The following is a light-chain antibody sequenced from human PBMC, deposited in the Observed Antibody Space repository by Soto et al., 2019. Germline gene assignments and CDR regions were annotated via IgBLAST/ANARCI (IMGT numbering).Light chain of an antibody. CDR3: SSYTSSSTRV. CDR1: SSDVGGYNY. J-gene: IGLJ1*01. CDR2: DVS. V-gene: IGLV2-14*01. Sequence: SALTQPASVYGSPGQWITISCTGTSSDVGGYNYVSWYQQHPGKAPKLMIYDVSNRPSGVSNRFSGSKSGNTASLSISGLQAEDEADYYCSSYTSSSTRVFGTGTKVTVL.